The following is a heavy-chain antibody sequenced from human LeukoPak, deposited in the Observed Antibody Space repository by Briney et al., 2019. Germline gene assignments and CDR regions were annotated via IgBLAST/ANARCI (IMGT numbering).Heavy chain of an antibody. V-gene: IGHV3-72*01. CDR2: TRNKANSYIS. D-gene: IGHD4-17*01. CDR1: GFPFTDRY. CDR3: ARDFDYGDRFDF. Sequence: PGGSLRLSCAASGFPFTDRYMDWVRQAPGKGLEWVGRTRNKANSYISEYAASVKGRFTISRDNSKNSLYLQMNSLKTEDTAVYYCARDFDYGDRFDFWGQGTLVTVSS. J-gene: IGHJ4*02.